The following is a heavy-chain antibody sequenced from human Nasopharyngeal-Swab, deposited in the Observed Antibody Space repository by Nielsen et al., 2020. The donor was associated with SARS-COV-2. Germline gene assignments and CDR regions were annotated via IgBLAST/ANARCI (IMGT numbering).Heavy chain of an antibody. Sequence: GGSLRLSCKGSGYSFTSYWIGWVRQMPGKGLEWMGIIYPDDSDTRYSPSFQGQVTISADKSISTAYLQWSSLKASDTAMYYCASLYGNYYYGMDVWGQGTTVTVSS. J-gene: IGHJ6*02. V-gene: IGHV5-51*01. CDR1: GYSFTSYW. CDR2: IYPDDSDT. CDR3: ASLYGNYYYGMDV. D-gene: IGHD4-17*01.